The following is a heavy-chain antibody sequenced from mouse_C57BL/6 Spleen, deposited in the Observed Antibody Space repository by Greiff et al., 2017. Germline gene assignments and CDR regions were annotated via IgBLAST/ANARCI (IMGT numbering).Heavy chain of an antibody. Sequence: DVKLQESGAELVRPGASVKLSCTASGFNIKDDYMHWVKQRPEQGLEWIGWIDPDNGDTEYASKFQGKATITADTSSNTAYLQLSSLTSEDTAVYYCTIATEDWGQGTTLTVSS. CDR3: TIATED. CDR1: GFNIKDDY. CDR2: IDPDNGDT. V-gene: IGHV14-4*01. J-gene: IGHJ2*01.